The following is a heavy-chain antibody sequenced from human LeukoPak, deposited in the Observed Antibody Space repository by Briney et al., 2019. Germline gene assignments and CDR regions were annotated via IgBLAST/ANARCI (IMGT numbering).Heavy chain of an antibody. V-gene: IGHV3-23*01. Sequence: GGSLRLSCAASGFTFSHYAMSWVRQAPGKGLEWVSAISGSGFTTYYADSVKGRFTLSRDNSKNTLYLQMNSLRAEDTAVYFCATPRQDTAIINYSFNYWGQGTLVTVSS. D-gene: IGHD5-18*01. CDR1: GFTFSHYA. J-gene: IGHJ4*02. CDR3: ATPRQDTAIINYSFNY. CDR2: ISGSGFTT.